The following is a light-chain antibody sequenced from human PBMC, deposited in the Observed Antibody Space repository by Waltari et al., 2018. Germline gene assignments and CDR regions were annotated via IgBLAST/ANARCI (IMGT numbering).Light chain of an antibody. Sequence: QSALTQPASVSGSPGQSITISCTGTSSDVGGYNSVSWYKQHPGKAPKLMMYDVSNRPSGVSNRFSGSKSGNTASLTISGLQAEDEADYYCSSYTSSSTLKVFGGGTKLTVL. V-gene: IGLV2-14*03. J-gene: IGLJ3*02. CDR2: DVS. CDR1: SSDVGGYNS. CDR3: SSYTSSSTLKV.